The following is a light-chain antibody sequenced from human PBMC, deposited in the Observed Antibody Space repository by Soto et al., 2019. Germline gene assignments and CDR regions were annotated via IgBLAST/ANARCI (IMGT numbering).Light chain of an antibody. Sequence: DIVMTQSPDSLALSLGERATINCKSSHSVLSSSNNENYLTWYQQKPGQPPRLLIYDAFHRATGIPARFSGSGSGTDFTLTISSLEPEDFAVYYCQQRSNWPLTFGGGTKVEIK. CDR1: HSVLSSSNNENY. V-gene: IGKV4-1*01. CDR3: QQRSNWPLT. J-gene: IGKJ4*01. CDR2: DAF.